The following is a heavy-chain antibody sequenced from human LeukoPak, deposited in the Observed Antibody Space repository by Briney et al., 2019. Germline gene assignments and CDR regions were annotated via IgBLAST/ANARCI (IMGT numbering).Heavy chain of an antibody. CDR1: GASISSHY. Sequence: SETLFLTCTVTGASISSHYWCWIRQTPGTGLEWIGDIYDRGSTTYNPSLESRVSISVDTSRNQFSLNLRSVTAADTAVYYCAKIEVGRFDPWGQGTLVTVSS. V-gene: IGHV4-59*11. CDR2: IYDRGST. D-gene: IGHD1-26*01. J-gene: IGHJ5*02. CDR3: AKIEVGRFDP.